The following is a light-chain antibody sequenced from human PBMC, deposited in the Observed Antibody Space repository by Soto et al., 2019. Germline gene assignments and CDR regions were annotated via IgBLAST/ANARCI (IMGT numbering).Light chain of an antibody. CDR2: EVT. J-gene: IGLJ1*01. CDR1: SSDVGTYNY. V-gene: IGLV2-14*01. CDR3: SSYTGSSTLYV. Sequence: QSVLTQPASVSGSPGQSITISCTGTSSDVGTYNYFSWYQQHPGKAPKVMIYEVTYRPSGVSNRFSGSKSGNTASLTISGLQAEDEAEYYCSSYTGSSTLYVFGTGTKVTVL.